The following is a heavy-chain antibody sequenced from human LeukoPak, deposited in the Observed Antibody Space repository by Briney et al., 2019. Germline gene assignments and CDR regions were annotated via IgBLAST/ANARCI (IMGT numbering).Heavy chain of an antibody. V-gene: IGHV3-21*01. D-gene: IGHD3-10*01. CDR1: GFTFSSYN. CDR3: ARHSASGSYYTYNFDF. Sequence: PGGSLRLSCAASGFTFSSYNMNWVRQAPGKGLEWVSSISSSSSYIYYADSVKGRFTISRDNVKNSLYLQMNSLRAEDTAVFYCARHSASGSYYTYNFDFWGQGTLVTVSS. J-gene: IGHJ4*02. CDR2: ISSSSSYI.